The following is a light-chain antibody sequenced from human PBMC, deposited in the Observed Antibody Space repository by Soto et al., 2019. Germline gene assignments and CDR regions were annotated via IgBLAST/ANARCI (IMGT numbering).Light chain of an antibody. CDR3: SSYSGSNKLL. V-gene: IGLV2-8*01. CDR2: EVT. CDR1: SSDVGGYNY. Sequence: QSALTQPPSASGSPGQSVTISCTGTSSDVGGYNYVSWYQQHPGKAPKLMIYEVTKRPSGVPDRFSGSKFGNTASLTVSGLQAEDEADYYCSSYSGSNKLLFGGGTKLTVL. J-gene: IGLJ2*01.